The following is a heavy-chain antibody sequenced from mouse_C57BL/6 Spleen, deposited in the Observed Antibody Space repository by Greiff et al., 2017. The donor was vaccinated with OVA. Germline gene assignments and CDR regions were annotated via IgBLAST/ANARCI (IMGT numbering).Heavy chain of an antibody. J-gene: IGHJ2*01. CDR3: ANGKEGYFDY. Sequence: QVQLKESGAELARPGASVKLSCKASGYTFTSYGISWVKQRTGQGLEWIGEIYPRSGNTYYNEKFKGKATLTADKSSSTAYMELRSLTSEDSAVYFCANGKEGYFDYWGQVTTLTVSS. D-gene: IGHD2-1*01. CDR2: IYPRSGNT. CDR1: GYTFTSYG. V-gene: IGHV1-81*01.